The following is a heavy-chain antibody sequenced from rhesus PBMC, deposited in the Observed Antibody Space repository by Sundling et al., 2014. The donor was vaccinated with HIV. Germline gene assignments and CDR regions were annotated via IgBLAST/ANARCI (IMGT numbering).Heavy chain of an antibody. CDR2: INPETGYT. CDR3: ARGHRADP. CDR1: GYIFTSYS. V-gene: IGHV1-200*01. D-gene: IGHD6-19*01. J-gene: IGHJ4*01. Sequence: QVQLVQSGAEVKKPGASVKLSCKASGYIFTSYSINWVRQAPGQGLEWMGWINPETGYTGYAQKFQGRVTMTRDTSTSTAYMELASLRSEDTAVYFCARGHRADPWGQGVLVTVSS.